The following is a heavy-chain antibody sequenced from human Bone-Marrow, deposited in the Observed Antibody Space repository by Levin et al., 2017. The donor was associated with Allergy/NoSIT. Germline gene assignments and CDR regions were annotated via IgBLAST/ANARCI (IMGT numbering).Heavy chain of an antibody. D-gene: IGHD2/OR15-2a*01. CDR2: ITSAAGGT. Sequence: PGGSLRLSCSASEFTLRVYEMNWVRQAPGKGLEWIASITSAAGGTDYADSVRGRFTVSRDDTKKSFYLHMNSLRSEDSAVYYCARGYMILRLSMQWGDVWGPGTTVIVSS. CDR1: EFTLRVYE. CDR3: ARGYMILRLSMQWGDV. J-gene: IGHJ6*02. V-gene: IGHV3-48*03.